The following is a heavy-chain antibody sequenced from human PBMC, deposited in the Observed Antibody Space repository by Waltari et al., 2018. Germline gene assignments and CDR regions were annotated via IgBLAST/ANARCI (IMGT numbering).Heavy chain of an antibody. CDR1: GGSFSGYY. D-gene: IGHD6-6*01. CDR2: INHIGST. Sequence: QVQLQQWGAGLLKPSETLSLTCAVYGGSFSGYYWSWIRQPPGKGLEWIGEINHIGSTNSNPSLKSRVPISVDTSKTQFSLKLSAVTAADTAVYYCARGWGGSSSPPFSEDYYMDVWGKGTTVTVSS. J-gene: IGHJ6*03. CDR3: ARGWGGSSSPPFSEDYYMDV. V-gene: IGHV4-34*01.